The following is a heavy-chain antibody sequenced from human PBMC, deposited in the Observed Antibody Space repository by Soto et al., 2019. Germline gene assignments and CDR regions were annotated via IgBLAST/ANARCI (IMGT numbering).Heavy chain of an antibody. CDR3: ARRVVVHGFHI. J-gene: IGHJ3*02. CDR1: GGTFSSYG. D-gene: IGHD2-15*01. Sequence: QVQLVQSGAEVKKPGSSVKVSCKASGGTFSSYGISWVRQAPGQGLEWMGEIIPLLGTANYAQKFQGRVTFIADTSTTIAYMELRSLRSEDTAAHYCARRVVVHGFHIWGQGTLVTVSS. CDR2: IIPLLGTA. V-gene: IGHV1-69*14.